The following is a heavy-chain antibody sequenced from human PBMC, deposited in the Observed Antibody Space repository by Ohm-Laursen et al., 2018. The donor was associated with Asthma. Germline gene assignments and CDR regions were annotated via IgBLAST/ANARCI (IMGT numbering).Heavy chain of an antibody. V-gene: IGHV1-58*01. J-gene: IGHJ4*02. D-gene: IGHD6-6*01. Sequence: SVKVSCKASGFTFTSSAVQWVRQARGQRLEWIGWIVVGSGNTNYAQKFQERVTITRDMSTSTAYMKLSSLRSEDTAVYYCAAVDPEYSSSSEYFDYWGQGTLVTVSS. CDR3: AAVDPEYSSSSEYFDY. CDR2: IVVGSGNT. CDR1: GFTFTSSA.